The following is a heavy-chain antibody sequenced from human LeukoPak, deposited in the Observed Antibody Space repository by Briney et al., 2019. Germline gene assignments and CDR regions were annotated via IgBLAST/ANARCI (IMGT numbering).Heavy chain of an antibody. D-gene: IGHD5-18*01. CDR3: ARGENVDTAMVW. CDR2: IYHSGST. J-gene: IGHJ4*02. Sequence: PSETLSLTCTVSGYSISSGYYWGWIRQPPGKGLEWIGSIYHSGSTYYNPSLKSRVTISVDTSKNQFSLKLSSVTAADTAVYYCARGENVDTAMVWWGQGTLVTVSS. CDR1: GYSISSGYY. V-gene: IGHV4-38-2*02.